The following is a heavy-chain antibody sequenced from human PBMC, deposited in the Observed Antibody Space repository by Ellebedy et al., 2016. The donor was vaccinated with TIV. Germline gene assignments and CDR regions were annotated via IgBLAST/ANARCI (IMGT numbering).Heavy chain of an antibody. V-gene: IGHV3-21*01. CDR2: ISSSNSYI. D-gene: IGHD6-13*01. CDR3: ARDSRPDSSWTRIAFYYYGMDV. J-gene: IGHJ6*02. CDR1: RFTFSSYT. Sequence: GESLKISCAASRFTFSSYTMNWVRQAPGKGLEWVSSISSSNSYIYYADSVKGRFTISRDNAKNSLFLQMNSLRAEDTAVYYCARDSRPDSSWTRIAFYYYGMDVWGQGTTVTVSS.